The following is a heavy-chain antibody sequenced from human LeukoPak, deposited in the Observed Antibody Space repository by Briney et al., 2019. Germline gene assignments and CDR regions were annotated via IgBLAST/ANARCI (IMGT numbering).Heavy chain of an antibody. J-gene: IGHJ6*03. V-gene: IGHV7-4-1*02. Sequence: ASVKVSCKASGYTFTSYAMNWVRQAPGQGLEWMGWINTNTGNPTYGQGFTGRFVFSLDTSVSTAYLQISSLKAEDTAVYYCARKGNNYYYYYMDVWGKGTTVTVSS. CDR2: INTNTGNP. CDR1: GYTFTSYA. CDR3: ARKGNNYYYYYMDV.